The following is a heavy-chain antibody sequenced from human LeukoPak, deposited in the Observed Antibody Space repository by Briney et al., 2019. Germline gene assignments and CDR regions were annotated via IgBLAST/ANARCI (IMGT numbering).Heavy chain of an antibody. Sequence: GRSLRLSCAASGFTFDDYAVHWVRHAPGKGLEWVSGISWNSGSIGYADSVKGRFTISRDNAKNSLYLQMNSLRAEDTALYYCAKDSRPDYYYYYMDVWGKGTTVTVSS. V-gene: IGHV3-9*01. J-gene: IGHJ6*03. CDR2: ISWNSGSI. CDR3: AKDSRPDYYYYYMDV. CDR1: GFTFDDYA.